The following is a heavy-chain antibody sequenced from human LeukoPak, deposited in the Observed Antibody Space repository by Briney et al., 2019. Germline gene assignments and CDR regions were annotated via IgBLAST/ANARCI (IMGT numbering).Heavy chain of an antibody. Sequence: GGSLRLSCAASGFSFSNYGIHWVRQAPGKGLEWVANIKQDGSEKHYVDSVKGRFTISRDNAKKSLYLQMNSLRAEDTAVYYCAREGRESSGYDYWGQGTLVTVSS. J-gene: IGHJ4*02. CDR3: AREGRESSGYDY. V-gene: IGHV3-7*01. D-gene: IGHD3-22*01. CDR1: GFSFSNYG. CDR2: IKQDGSEK.